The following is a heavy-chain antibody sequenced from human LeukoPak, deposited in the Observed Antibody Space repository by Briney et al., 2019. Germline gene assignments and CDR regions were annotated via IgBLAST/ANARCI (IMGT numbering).Heavy chain of an antibody. CDR1: GGTFSSYT. CDR3: ASYDYVWGSYRYGGFDY. CDR2: IIPIFGTA. D-gene: IGHD3-16*02. J-gene: IGHJ4*02. V-gene: IGHV1-69*05. Sequence: ASVKASCKASGGTFSSYTISWVRQAPGQGLEWMGGIIPIFGTANYAQKFQGRVTITTDESTSTAYMELSSLRSEDTAVYYCASYDYVWGSYRYGGFDYWGQGTLVTVSS.